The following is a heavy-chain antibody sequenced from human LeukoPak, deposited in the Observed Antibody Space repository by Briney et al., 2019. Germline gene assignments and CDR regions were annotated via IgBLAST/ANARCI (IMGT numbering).Heavy chain of an antibody. J-gene: IGHJ4*02. CDR1: GGSFSGYY. CDR3: AKAAKYYYGPETYFFLEN. Sequence: SETLSPTCAVYGGSFSGYYWSWIRQPPGKGLEWIGEINHSGSTNYNPSLKSRVTMSIDTSKNQFSLKVRSVTAADTAVYYCAKAAKYYYGPETYFFLENWGQGTLVTVSS. V-gene: IGHV4-34*01. CDR2: INHSGST. D-gene: IGHD3-10*01.